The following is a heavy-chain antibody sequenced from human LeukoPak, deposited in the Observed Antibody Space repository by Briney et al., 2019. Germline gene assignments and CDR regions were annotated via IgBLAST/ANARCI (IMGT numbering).Heavy chain of an antibody. V-gene: IGHV3-23*01. CDR2: ISGSGGST. D-gene: IGHD3-22*01. Sequence: GGSLRLSCAASGFTFSSYAMSWVRQAPWKGLEWVSSISGSGGSTYYADSVKGRFTISRDNSKNTLYLQMNSLRAEDTAVYYCAKDLLGYYYDSSGYDYWGQGTLVTVSS. CDR1: GFTFSSYA. CDR3: AKDLLGYYYDSSGYDY. J-gene: IGHJ4*02.